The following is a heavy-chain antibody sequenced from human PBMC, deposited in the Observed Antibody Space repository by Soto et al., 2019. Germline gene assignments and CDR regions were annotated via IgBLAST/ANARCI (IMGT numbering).Heavy chain of an antibody. D-gene: IGHD2-2*01. Sequence: QVQLHESGPGLVKPSETLSLTCTVSGDSISGGASFWSWIRQPPGKGLEWIANVYYSGSSYYNPSLKSRLTISVDTTKNQFSLQLKSMTAADTALYYCAKLSCTSSTCYFPGWFDPWGQRTLVTVSS. CDR1: GDSISGGASF. CDR3: AKLSCTSSTCYFPGWFDP. CDR2: VYYSGSS. J-gene: IGHJ5*02. V-gene: IGHV4-31*03.